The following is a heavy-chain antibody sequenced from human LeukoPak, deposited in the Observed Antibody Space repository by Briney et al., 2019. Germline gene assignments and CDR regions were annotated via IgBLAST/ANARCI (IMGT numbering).Heavy chain of an antibody. CDR2: IRYDGSNK. J-gene: IGHJ4*02. CDR1: GFTFSSYG. V-gene: IGHV3-30*02. CDR3: SNDRFRSNSCGFGY. D-gene: IGHD6-13*01. Sequence: QPGGSLRLSCAAAGFTFSSYGMHWVRQAPGKGLEWVAFIRYDGSNKYYADSVKGRFTISRDNSKNTLYMQMNRLRAEDTAEYDKSNDRFRSNSCGFGYWGPGILVTVSS.